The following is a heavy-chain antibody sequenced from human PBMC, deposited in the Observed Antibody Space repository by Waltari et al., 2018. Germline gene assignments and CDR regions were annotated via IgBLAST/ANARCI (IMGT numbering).Heavy chain of an antibody. D-gene: IGHD2-2*01. CDR1: GFTFSSYW. CDR3: ATSRTFDY. J-gene: IGHJ4*02. Sequence: EVQLVESGGGLVQPGGSLRLSCVASGFTFSSYWMNWVRQAPGKGLEWVANIKQDGSEKYFVDSVKGRFTISRDNAKNSLFLQMNSLRVEDTAVYYCATSRTFDYWGQGTLVTVSS. V-gene: IGHV3-7*01. CDR2: IKQDGSEK.